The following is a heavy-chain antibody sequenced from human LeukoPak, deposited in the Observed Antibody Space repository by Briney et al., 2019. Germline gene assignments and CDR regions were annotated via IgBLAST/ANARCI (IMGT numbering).Heavy chain of an antibody. CDR2: IIPIFGTA. CDR1: GGTFSSYA. CDR3: CGRGVAPPHWGFDP. J-gene: IGHJ5*02. Sequence: ASVKLSFKASGGTFSSYAISWVRQAPGPGLELVGGIIPIFGTANYAQKFQGRVTITTDESTSTAYMELSSLRSEDAAAYYCCGRGVAPPHWGFDPWGQGTPVTVPS. D-gene: IGHD3-10*01. V-gene: IGHV1-69*05.